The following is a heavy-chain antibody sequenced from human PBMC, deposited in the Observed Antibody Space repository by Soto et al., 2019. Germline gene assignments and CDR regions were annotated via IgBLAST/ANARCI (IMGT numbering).Heavy chain of an antibody. CDR2: IYYDGST. J-gene: IGHJ4*02. D-gene: IGHD2-15*01. CDR1: GGSRNRNNYY. V-gene: IGHV4-39*01. CDR3: GKVVVAATRHTDFDS. Sequence: SETLSLTCTLSGGSRNRNNYYCAWSRQPPGKGLASIASIYYDGSTYNDTSLKSLVTISRDTSKNQCSLRLSSVTSADTAVYYCGKVVVAATRHTDFDSCGQRTLVTVSS.